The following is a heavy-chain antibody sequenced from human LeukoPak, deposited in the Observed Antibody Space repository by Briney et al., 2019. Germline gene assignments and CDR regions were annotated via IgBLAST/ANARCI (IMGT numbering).Heavy chain of an antibody. D-gene: IGHD7-27*01. CDR2: IWYDGTNK. CDR3: ASDKLGTDAFDI. CDR1: GFTFSSYA. V-gene: IGHV3-33*07. Sequence: GGSLRLSCEASGFTFSSYAMTWVRQAPGKGLEWVAVIWYDGTNKYYADSVKGRFSISRDNSKNTLYLQMNSLRAEDTAVYYCASDKLGTDAFDIWGQGTVVTVSS. J-gene: IGHJ3*02.